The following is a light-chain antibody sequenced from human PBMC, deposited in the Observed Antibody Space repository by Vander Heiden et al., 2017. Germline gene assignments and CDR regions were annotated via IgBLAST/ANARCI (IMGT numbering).Light chain of an antibody. V-gene: IGLV3-21*02. J-gene: IGLJ1*01. CDR3: QVWDSTTDHHV. Sequence: SYVLTQPPSVSLAPGQTAKITSGGKNIGSKRVHWYQQRPGQAPVLVVYDDSDRPSGIPERFSGSNSGNAATLTISRVEAGDEADYYCQVWDSTTDHHVFATGTKVTVL. CDR1: NIGSKR. CDR2: DDS.